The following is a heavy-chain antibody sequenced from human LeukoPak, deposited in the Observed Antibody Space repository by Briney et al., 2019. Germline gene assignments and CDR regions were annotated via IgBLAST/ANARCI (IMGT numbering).Heavy chain of an antibody. J-gene: IGHJ4*02. Sequence: HPGGSLRLSCAASGFTFSSYGMHWVRQAPGKGLQWVTFIRYDGSIEYYADSVKGRFTISRDNSKNTLYLQMNSLRAEDTAVYYCAKDHVEMATIPFFDYWGQGTLVTVSS. V-gene: IGHV3-30*02. CDR2: IRYDGSIE. D-gene: IGHD5-24*01. CDR1: GFTFSSYG. CDR3: AKDHVEMATIPFFDY.